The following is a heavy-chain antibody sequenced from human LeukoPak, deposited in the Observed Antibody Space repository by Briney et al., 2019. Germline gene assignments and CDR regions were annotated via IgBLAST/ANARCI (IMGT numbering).Heavy chain of an antibody. Sequence: PGGSLRLSCAASGFTFSSYWMSWVRQAPGKGLEWVSYISPTSSFTNYADSVKGRFTISRDNAKNSLYLQMNNLRAEDTAVYYCARGSPAGAWGQGTMVTLSS. CDR3: ARGSPAGA. CDR2: ISPTSSFT. J-gene: IGHJ3*01. CDR1: GFTFSSYW. V-gene: IGHV3-21*05. D-gene: IGHD2-2*01.